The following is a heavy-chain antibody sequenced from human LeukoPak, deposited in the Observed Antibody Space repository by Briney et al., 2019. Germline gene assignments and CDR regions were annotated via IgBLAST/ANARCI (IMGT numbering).Heavy chain of an antibody. CDR2: IYSSGST. CDR3: ARVFDSGSQAYFYYMDV. V-gene: IGHV4-61*01. Sequence: SSETLSLTCTVSDGSINTPNYYWSWIRQPPGKGLEWIGYIYSSGSTNYNPSLKSRVTMSVDTSKNQFSLKVSSVTAADTAVYYCARVFDSGSQAYFYYMDVWGKGTTVTIFS. CDR1: DGSINTPNYY. D-gene: IGHD3-10*01. J-gene: IGHJ6*03.